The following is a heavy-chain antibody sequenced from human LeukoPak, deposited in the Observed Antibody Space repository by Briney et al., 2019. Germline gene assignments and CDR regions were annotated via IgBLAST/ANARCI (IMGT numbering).Heavy chain of an antibody. Sequence: SETPSLACTVSGGSISSYYWSWIRQPPGKGLEWIGYIYTSGSTNYNPSLKSRVTISVDTSKNQFSLKLSSVTAADTAVYYCARHDPYYYDSSGYYRWGAFDIWGQGTMVTVSS. CDR1: GGSISSYY. V-gene: IGHV4-4*09. J-gene: IGHJ3*02. D-gene: IGHD3-22*01. CDR2: IYTSGST. CDR3: ARHDPYYYDSSGYYRWGAFDI.